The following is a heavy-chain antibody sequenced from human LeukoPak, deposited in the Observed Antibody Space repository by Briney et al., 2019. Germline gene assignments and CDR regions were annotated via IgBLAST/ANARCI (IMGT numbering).Heavy chain of an antibody. CDR1: GFTVSSNY. J-gene: IGHJ4*02. CDR2: IYSGGST. Sequence: GSLRLSCAASGFTVSSNYMSWVRQAPGKGLEWVSVIYSGGSTYYADSVKGRFTISRDNSKNTLYLQMNSLRAEDTAVYYCARGDIVATITGDDYWGQGTLVTVSS. CDR3: ARGDIVATITGDDY. V-gene: IGHV3-66*01. D-gene: IGHD5-12*01.